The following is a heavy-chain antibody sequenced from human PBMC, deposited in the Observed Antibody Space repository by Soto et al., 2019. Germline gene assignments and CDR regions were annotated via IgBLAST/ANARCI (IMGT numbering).Heavy chain of an antibody. CDR3: ARTRSAWSDFHYYSLDV. Sequence: VGSLRLSCAASGFTFNSYGMHWVRQCPGNGLEWVAFISYDSTKTYYADSVKGRFTISRDNSNSALYVQMNSLTGEDTAVYYCARTRSAWSDFHYYSLDVWGQGTTVTVSS. J-gene: IGHJ6*02. V-gene: IGHV3-30*03. D-gene: IGHD1-26*01. CDR1: GFTFNSYG. CDR2: ISYDSTKT.